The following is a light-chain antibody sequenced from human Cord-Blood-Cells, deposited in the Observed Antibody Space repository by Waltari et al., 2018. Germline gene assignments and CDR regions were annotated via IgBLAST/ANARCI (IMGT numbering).Light chain of an antibody. V-gene: IGKV1-33*01. Sequence: DIQMTQSPLSLSASVGDRVTITCQASQDISNYLNWYQQKPGKAPKLLIYDASNLETGVPSRFSGSGSGTDFTFTISSLQPEDIATYYCQQYDNLPITFGQGTRLEIK. CDR2: DAS. J-gene: IGKJ5*01. CDR1: QDISNY. CDR3: QQYDNLPIT.